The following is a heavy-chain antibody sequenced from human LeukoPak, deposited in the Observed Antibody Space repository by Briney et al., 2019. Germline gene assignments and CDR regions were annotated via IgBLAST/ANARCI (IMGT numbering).Heavy chain of an antibody. D-gene: IGHD3-9*01. CDR1: GNTFTVYY. V-gene: IGHV1-2*02. CDR2: INPNSDGT. Sequence: GASVKVSCKASGNTFTVYYMHWVRQAPGQGLEWMGWINPNSDGTSYAQKFQGGVTMTSDTSTSTAYMELSRLRSDDTAVYYCARSLTIFSPGDAFEIWGQGTRVTVSS. CDR3: ARSLTIFSPGDAFEI. J-gene: IGHJ3*02.